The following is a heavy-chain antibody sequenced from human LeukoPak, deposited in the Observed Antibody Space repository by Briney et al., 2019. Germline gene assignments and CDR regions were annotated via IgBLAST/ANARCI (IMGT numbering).Heavy chain of an antibody. J-gene: IGHJ4*02. CDR2: IYYSGTT. D-gene: IGHD6-13*01. Sequence: SETLSLTCTVSGGSMSSYYWSWIRQPPGKGLEWIGYIYYSGTTNYNPSLKSRVTISVDTSKNQFSLKLRSVTAADPAVYYCARGVYIAAAQYGYWGQGTLVTVSS. V-gene: IGHV4-59*01. CDR1: GGSMSSYY. CDR3: ARGVYIAAAQYGY.